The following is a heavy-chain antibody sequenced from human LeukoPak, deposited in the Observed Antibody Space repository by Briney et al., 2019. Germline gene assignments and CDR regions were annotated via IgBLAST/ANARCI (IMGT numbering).Heavy chain of an antibody. V-gene: IGHV3-21*01. CDR3: ARGGFISTSCYSS. Sequence: GGSLRLSCAASGFTFSSYSMNWVRQAPGKGLEWVSSISSSSSYIYYADSVKGRFTISRDNAKNSLYLQMNSLRAEDTAVYYCARGGFISTSCYSSWGQGTLVTVSS. D-gene: IGHD2-2*01. J-gene: IGHJ4*02. CDR2: ISSSSSYI. CDR1: GFTFSSYS.